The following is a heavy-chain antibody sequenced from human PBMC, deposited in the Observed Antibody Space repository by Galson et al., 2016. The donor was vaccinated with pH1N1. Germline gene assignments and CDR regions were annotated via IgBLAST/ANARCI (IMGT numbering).Heavy chain of an antibody. CDR3: ARLRGGITVVREVYFDL. CDR2: VYPGDSDT. D-gene: IGHD3-10*01. CDR1: GYSFTSYW. V-gene: IGHV5-51*03. Sequence: QSGAEVKKSGESLKISCRGSGYSFTSYWIAWVRQKPGKGLEWMGNVYPGDSDTRYSPSFRGLFTFSADKSIGTAYLQWSSLEASDTAIYYCARLRGGITVVREVYFDLWGQGTL. J-gene: IGHJ4*02.